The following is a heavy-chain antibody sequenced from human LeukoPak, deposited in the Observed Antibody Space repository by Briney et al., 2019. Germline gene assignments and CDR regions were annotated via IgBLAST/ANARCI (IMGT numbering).Heavy chain of an antibody. V-gene: IGHV3-30*02. J-gene: IGHJ4*02. CDR2: IRYDGSNK. CDR1: GFTFSSYA. Sequence: GGSLRLSCAASGFTFSSYAMSWVRQAPGKGLEWVAFIRYDGSNKYYADSVKGRFTISRDNSKNTLYLQMNSLRAEDTAVYYCAKDRHDYSNYVPFDYWGQGTLVTVSS. D-gene: IGHD4-11*01. CDR3: AKDRHDYSNYVPFDY.